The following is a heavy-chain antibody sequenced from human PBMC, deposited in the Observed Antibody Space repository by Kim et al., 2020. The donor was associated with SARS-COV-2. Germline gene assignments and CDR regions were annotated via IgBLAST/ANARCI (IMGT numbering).Heavy chain of an antibody. D-gene: IGHD3-3*01. Sequence: ASVKVSCKVSGYTLTELSMHWVRQAPGKGLEWMGGFDPEDGETIYAQKFQGRVTMTEDTSTDTAYMELSSLRSEDTAVYYCALGYYDFWSGSPRGMDVWGQGTTVTVSS. J-gene: IGHJ6*02. V-gene: IGHV1-24*01. CDR2: FDPEDGET. CDR3: ALGYYDFWSGSPRGMDV. CDR1: GYTLTELS.